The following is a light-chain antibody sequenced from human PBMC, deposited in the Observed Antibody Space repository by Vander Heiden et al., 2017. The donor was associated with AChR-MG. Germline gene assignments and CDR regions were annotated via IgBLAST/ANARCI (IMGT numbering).Light chain of an antibody. CDR2: DAS. CDR1: QSVSSY. CDR3: QQRSNWPVVT. V-gene: IGKV3-11*01. J-gene: IGKJ3*01. Sequence: EIVLTQSPATLSLSPGERATLSCRASQSVSSYLAWYQQKPGQAPRLLIYDASNRATGIPARFSGSGSGTDFTLTISSLEPEDFAVYYCQQRSNWPVVTFGHRTKVDIK.